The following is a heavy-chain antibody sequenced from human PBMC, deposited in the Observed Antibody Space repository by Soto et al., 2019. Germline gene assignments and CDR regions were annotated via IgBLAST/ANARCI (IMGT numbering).Heavy chain of an antibody. CDR3: ARTDRDFYGLDV. V-gene: IGHV3-13*05. Sequence: VQLVESGGGLVQPGGSLRLSCEASGFTFRNYDMHWVRHGTGKGLEWVSGISAAGDPDYADSVEGRFTISRENAQNSFFLQMNSLRVGDTAVYYCARTDRDFYGLDVWGQGTTVIVSS. CDR2: ISAAGDP. CDR1: GFTFRNYD. J-gene: IGHJ6*02.